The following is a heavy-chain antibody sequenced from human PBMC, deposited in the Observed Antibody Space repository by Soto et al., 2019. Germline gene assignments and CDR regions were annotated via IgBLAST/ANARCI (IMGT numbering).Heavy chain of an antibody. D-gene: IGHD5-12*01. CDR2: IYYSGST. V-gene: IGHV4-59*05. CDR3: ARVATRYYYMDV. Sequence: SDALSLTCTVAGGAISSYYSSWIRQPPGKGLEWIGSIYYSGSTYYNPSLKSRVTISVDTSKNQFSLKLSSVTAADTAVYYCARVATRYYYMDVWGKGTTVTVSS. J-gene: IGHJ6*03. CDR1: GGAISSYY.